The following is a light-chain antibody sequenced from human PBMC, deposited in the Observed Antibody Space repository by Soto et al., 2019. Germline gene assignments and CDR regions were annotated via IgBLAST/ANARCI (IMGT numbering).Light chain of an antibody. Sequence: DIVLTQSPGTLSLSPGERATLSCGASQTVSSNNLAWYQQKRCQAPRLLIYGASSRAAAIPDTFGGSGSGTDFTFIISSLAPEAFAVYYCQQYGSSPFTFGPGTAVDIK. J-gene: IGKJ3*01. V-gene: IGKV3-20*01. CDR1: QTVSSNN. CDR2: GAS. CDR3: QQYGSSPFT.